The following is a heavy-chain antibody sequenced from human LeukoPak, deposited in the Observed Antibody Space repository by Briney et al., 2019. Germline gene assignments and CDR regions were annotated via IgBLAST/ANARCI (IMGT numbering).Heavy chain of an antibody. CDR3: ARDYYDSRGEAFDI. Sequence: SETLSLTCTVSGGSISSSSYYWGWIGQPPGKGLEWIGSIYYSGSTYYNPSLKSRVTISVDTSKNQFSLKLSSVTAADTAVYYCARDYYDSRGEAFDIWGQGTMVNVSS. CDR2: IYYSGST. V-gene: IGHV4-39*02. CDR1: GGSISSSSYY. J-gene: IGHJ3*02. D-gene: IGHD3-22*01.